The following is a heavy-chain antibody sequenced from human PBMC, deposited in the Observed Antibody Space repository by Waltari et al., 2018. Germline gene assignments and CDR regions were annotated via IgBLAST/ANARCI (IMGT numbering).Heavy chain of an antibody. D-gene: IGHD6-19*01. CDR1: GFTFNRYV. Sequence: QVLLVESGGGVVQPGRSLRLSCAASGFTFNRYVMQWVRQAPGKGLGWVAVVWYDGINKYYADSVKGRFTIAKDNSENTLYLHMNSLRVEDTATYYCARGALAGRFFDFWGQGTPVIVSS. CDR2: VWYDGINK. CDR3: ARGALAGRFFDF. V-gene: IGHV3-33*01. J-gene: IGHJ4*02.